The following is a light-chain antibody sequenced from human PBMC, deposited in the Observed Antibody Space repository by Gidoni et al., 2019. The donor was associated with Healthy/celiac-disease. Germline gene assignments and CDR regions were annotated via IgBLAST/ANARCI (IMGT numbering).Light chain of an antibody. CDR2: KAS. J-gene: IGKJ1*01. CDR3: QQYNSYSGT. Sequence: DIQMTQSPSTLSASVGDRVTITCRASQSISSWLPWYQQKPGKAPKLLIYKASSVESGVPSRFSGSGSGTEFTLTISSLQPDDFATYYCQQYNSYSGTFGQGTKVEIK. CDR1: QSISSW. V-gene: IGKV1-5*03.